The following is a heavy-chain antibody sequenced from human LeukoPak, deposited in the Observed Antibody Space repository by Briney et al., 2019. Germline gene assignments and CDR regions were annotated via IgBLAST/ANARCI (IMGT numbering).Heavy chain of an antibody. CDR2: ISWNSGSI. CDR1: GFTFDDYA. V-gene: IGHV3-9*01. J-gene: IGHJ4*02. CDR3: AKDSRFTYYYDSSGSYFDY. D-gene: IGHD3-22*01. Sequence: PGGSLRLSCAASGFTFDDYAMHWVRQAPGKGLEWVSGISWNSGSIGYADSVKGRFTISRDNAKNSLYLQMNSLRAEDTALYYCAKDSRFTYYYDSSGSYFDYWGQGTLVTVSS.